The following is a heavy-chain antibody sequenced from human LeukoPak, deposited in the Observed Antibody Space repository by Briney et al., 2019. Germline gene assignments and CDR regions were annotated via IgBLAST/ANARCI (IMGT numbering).Heavy chain of an antibody. CDR2: IYHSGGT. D-gene: IGHD3-16*01. J-gene: IGHJ6*02. CDR3: ARASSTFYYGMDV. CDR1: GGSISSSNW. Sequence: SGTLSLTCAVSGGSISSSNWWSWVRQPPGKGLEWIEEIYHSGGTNYNPSLKSRVTISVDKSKNQFSLKLSSVTAADTAVYYCARASSTFYYGMDVWGQGTTVTASS. V-gene: IGHV4-4*02.